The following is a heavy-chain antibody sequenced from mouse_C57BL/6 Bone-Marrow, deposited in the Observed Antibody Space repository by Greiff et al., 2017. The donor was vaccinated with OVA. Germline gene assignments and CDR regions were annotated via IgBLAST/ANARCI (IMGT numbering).Heavy chain of an antibody. J-gene: IGHJ3*01. Sequence: EVQRVESGGGLVKPGGSLKLSCAASGFTFSSYTMSWVRQTPEKRLEWVATISGGGGNTYYPDSVKGRFTISRDNAKNTLYLQMSSLRSEDTALYYCARHYGNGGFAYWGQGTLVTVSA. V-gene: IGHV5-9*01. CDR2: ISGGGGNT. CDR1: GFTFSSYT. CDR3: ARHYGNGGFAY. D-gene: IGHD2-1*01.